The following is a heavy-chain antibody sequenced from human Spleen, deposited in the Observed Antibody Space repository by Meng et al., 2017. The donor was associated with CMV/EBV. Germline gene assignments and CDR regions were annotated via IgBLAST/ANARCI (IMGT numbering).Heavy chain of an antibody. CDR2: ISGSGDGT. CDR3: AKGGPGLPQLFDY. D-gene: IGHD3-16*01. Sequence: GGSLRLSCAASGFTFNNYVMTWVRQAPGKGLEWVSTISGSGDGTWYADSVKGRFTISRDNSKNTVYLQVNSLRVEDTAEYYCAKGGPGLPQLFDYWGQGTLVTVSS. CDR1: GFTFNNYV. J-gene: IGHJ4*02. V-gene: IGHV3-23*01.